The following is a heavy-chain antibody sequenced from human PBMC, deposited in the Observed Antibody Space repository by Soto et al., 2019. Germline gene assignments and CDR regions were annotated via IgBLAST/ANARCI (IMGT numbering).Heavy chain of an antibody. V-gene: IGHV3-23*01. CDR3: AKGRASSSGMDV. Sequence: GGSLRLSCAASGFTFSTYAMSWVRQVPGYGLEWVSSISATGGNTYYADSVKGRFTISRDNSKNTLYLQMNSLRAEDTAVYYCAKGRASSSGMDVWGQGTTVTVSS. CDR2: ISATGGNT. J-gene: IGHJ6*02. CDR1: GFTFSTYA.